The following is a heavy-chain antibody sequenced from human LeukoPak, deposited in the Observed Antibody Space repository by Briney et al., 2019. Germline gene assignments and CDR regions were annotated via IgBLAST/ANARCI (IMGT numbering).Heavy chain of an antibody. CDR3: ARGTPTRGPYDSSGYGY. V-gene: IGHV3-48*04. CDR2: ISSSSSTI. D-gene: IGHD3-22*01. J-gene: IGHJ4*02. CDR1: GFTFSSYS. Sequence: PGGSLRLSCAASGFTFSSYSMNWVRQAPGKGLEWVSYISSSSSTIYYADSVKGRFTISRDNAKNSLYLQMNSLRAEDTAVYYCARGTPTRGPYDSSGYGYWGQGTLVTVSS.